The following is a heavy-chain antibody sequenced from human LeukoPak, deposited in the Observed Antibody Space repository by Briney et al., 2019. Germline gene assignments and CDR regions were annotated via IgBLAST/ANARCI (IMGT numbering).Heavy chain of an antibody. Sequence: GWSLRLSCAASGFTFSSYSMNWVRQAPGKGLEWVSSISSSSSYIYYADSVKGRFTISRDNAKNSLYLQMNSLRAEDTAVYYCARELLGLIDYWGQGTLVTVSS. CDR1: GFTFSSYS. J-gene: IGHJ4*02. D-gene: IGHD1-26*01. CDR3: ARELLGLIDY. V-gene: IGHV3-21*01. CDR2: ISSSSSYI.